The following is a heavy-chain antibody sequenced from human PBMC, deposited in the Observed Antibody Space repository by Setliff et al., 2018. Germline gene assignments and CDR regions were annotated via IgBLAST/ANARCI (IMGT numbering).Heavy chain of an antibody. CDR3: ARVLVLGYNWFDP. CDR1: GESFSGYF. Sequence: PSETLSLTCAVYGESFSGYFWSWIRQTPEKGLEWIGETSHSGNTNYNPSFKSRVTISIDTSKNQFSLKVNSVTAADTAVYFCARVLVLGYNWFDPWGQGTLVTVSS. V-gene: IGHV4-34*01. D-gene: IGHD3-10*01. J-gene: IGHJ5*02. CDR2: TSHSGNT.